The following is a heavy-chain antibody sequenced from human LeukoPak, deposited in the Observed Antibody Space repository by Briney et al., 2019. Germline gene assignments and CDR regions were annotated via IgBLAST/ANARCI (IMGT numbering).Heavy chain of an antibody. D-gene: IGHD2-2*01. Sequence: GGSLRLSCAASGFTFSSYSMNWVRQAPGKGLEWVSYISSSSSTIYYADSVKGRFTISRDNAKNSLYLQMNSLRAEDTAVYYCAGYCSSTSCLWFSDYWGRGTLVTVSS. CDR3: AGYCSSTSCLWFSDY. CDR1: GFTFSSYS. J-gene: IGHJ4*02. CDR2: ISSSSSTI. V-gene: IGHV3-48*01.